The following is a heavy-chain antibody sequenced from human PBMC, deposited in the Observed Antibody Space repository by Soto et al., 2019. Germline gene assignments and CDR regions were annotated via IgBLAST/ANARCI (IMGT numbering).Heavy chain of an antibody. J-gene: IGHJ4*02. CDR1: GFIFRSYS. CDR3: ARETYRGFYFDY. V-gene: IGHV3-21*01. D-gene: IGHD4-4*01. CDR2: ITSSSAYI. Sequence: PGGSLRLSCAASGFIFRSYSMAWVRQAPGKGLEWLSYITSSSAYIYYADSVTGRFTISRDNAKNTLYLQMNSLRVEDTALYYCARETYRGFYFDYWGQGTLVTVSS.